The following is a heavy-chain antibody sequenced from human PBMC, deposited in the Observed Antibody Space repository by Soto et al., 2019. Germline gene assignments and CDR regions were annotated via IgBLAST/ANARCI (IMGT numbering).Heavy chain of an antibody. CDR3: ARALYYDIFTGYYSPSYYYYGMDV. V-gene: IGHV1-46*01. Sequence: ASVKVSCKASGYTFTSYYMHWVRQAPGQGLEWMGIINPSGGSTSYAQKFQGRVTMTRDTSTSTVYMELSSLRSEDTAVYYCARALYYDIFTGYYSPSYYYYGMDVWGQGTTVTVSS. D-gene: IGHD3-9*01. CDR2: INPSGGST. CDR1: GYTFTSYY. J-gene: IGHJ6*02.